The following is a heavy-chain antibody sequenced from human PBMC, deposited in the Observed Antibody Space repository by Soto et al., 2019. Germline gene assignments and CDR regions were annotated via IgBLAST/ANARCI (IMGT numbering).Heavy chain of an antibody. CDR2: MSVSVGST. D-gene: IGHD6-13*01. CDR3: AKASGYSSSRYGHDAFDI. V-gene: IGHV3-23*01. CDR1: GFTFSSYA. J-gene: IGHJ3*02. Sequence: EVQLLESGGGLVQPGGSLRLSCAASGFTFSSYAISWVRQAPGKGLEWVSAMSVSVGSTYYADFVKGRFTTSRDKSKNTLCLQMNRLRAQDTAVYYCAKASGYSSSRYGHDAFDIWGQGTMVTVSS.